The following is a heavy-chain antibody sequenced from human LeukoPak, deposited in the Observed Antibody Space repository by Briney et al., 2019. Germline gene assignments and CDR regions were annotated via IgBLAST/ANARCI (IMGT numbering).Heavy chain of an antibody. D-gene: IGHD3-10*01. CDR3: ARATMVRGVTTEPNFDY. J-gene: IGHJ4*02. CDR1: GFTFSSYG. CDR2: ISGSGGST. Sequence: GGSLRLSCAASGFTFSSYGMSWVRQAPGKGLEWVSAISGSGGSTYYADSVKGRFTISRDNSKNTLYLQMNSLRAEDTAVYYCARATMVRGVTTEPNFDYWGQGTLVTVSS. V-gene: IGHV3-23*01.